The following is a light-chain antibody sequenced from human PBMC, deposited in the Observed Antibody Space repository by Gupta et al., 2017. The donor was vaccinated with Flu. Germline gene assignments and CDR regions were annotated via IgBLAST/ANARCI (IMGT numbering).Light chain of an antibody. CDR3: AAWDDSLRGYVV. V-gene: IGLV1-47*01. Sequence: GAAPKLVISRDNQRSSGPPDRFSGSKSGTSASLVISGLRSEAEADYFCAAWDDSLRGYVVFGGGTQLNVL. CDR2: RDN. J-gene: IGLJ2*01.